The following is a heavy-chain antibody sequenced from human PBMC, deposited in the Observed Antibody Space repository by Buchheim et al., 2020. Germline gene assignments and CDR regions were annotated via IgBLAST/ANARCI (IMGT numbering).Heavy chain of an antibody. J-gene: IGHJ4*02. Sequence: DVQLVESGGGLVKPGGSLRLSCAASGFTFRNVWMSWVRQTPGKGLEWVGRMKSIADGGTTDYAAPVKGRFTIVRDDFKNMLFLQMNSLRTEDTAVYYCATEPYVWGNYRYSTNDYWGQG. D-gene: IGHD3-16*02. V-gene: IGHV3-15*01. CDR3: ATEPYVWGNYRYSTNDY. CDR2: MKSIADGGTT. CDR1: GFTFRNVW.